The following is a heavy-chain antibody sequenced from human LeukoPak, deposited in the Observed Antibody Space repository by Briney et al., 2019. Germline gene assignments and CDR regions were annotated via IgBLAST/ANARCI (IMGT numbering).Heavy chain of an antibody. V-gene: IGHV1-69*05. CDR1: GGTFSSYA. J-gene: IGHJ4*02. Sequence: SVKVSCKASGGTFSSYAISWVRQAPGQGLEWMGRIIPIFGTANYAQKFQGRVTITTDESTSTAYTELSSLRSEDTAVYYCASTYCSSTSCYAAALWYFDYWGQGTLVTVSS. CDR2: IIPIFGTA. D-gene: IGHD2-2*01. CDR3: ASTYCSSTSCYAAALWYFDY.